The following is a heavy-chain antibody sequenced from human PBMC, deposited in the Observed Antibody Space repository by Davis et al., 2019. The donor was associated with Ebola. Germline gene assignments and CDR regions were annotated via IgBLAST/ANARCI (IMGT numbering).Heavy chain of an antibody. CDR2: IIPVVDTK. CDR1: GYTFTSYA. Sequence: SVKVSCKASGYTFTSYAMNWVRQAPGQGLEWMGRIIPVVDTKDYAQKFQGRVTLTADKATNTAYMELSGLRFDDTAVYYCARGKWFDPWGQGTLVSVTS. CDR3: ARGKWFDP. J-gene: IGHJ5*02. V-gene: IGHV1-69*04.